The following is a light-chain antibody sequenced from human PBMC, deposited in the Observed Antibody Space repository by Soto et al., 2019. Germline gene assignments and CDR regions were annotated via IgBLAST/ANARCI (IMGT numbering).Light chain of an antibody. Sequence: ETVLTQSPGTLSLSPGERASLSCRASSTVDSIYLAWYQQKPGQAPRLLIYGATNRATGIPDRFSGSGSGTDFTLTISRLEPEDFAVYYCQQYGSSLTCGGGTKVEIK. CDR1: STVDSIY. CDR2: GAT. CDR3: QQYGSSLT. J-gene: IGKJ4*01. V-gene: IGKV3-20*01.